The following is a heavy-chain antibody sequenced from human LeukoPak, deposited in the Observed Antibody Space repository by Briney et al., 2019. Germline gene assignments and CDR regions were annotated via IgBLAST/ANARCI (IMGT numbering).Heavy chain of an antibody. CDR1: GFTFSSYG. Sequence: GGSLRLSCAASGFTFSSYGMHWVRQAPDKGLEWVAFIRYDGSNKYYADSVKGRFTISRDNSKNTLYLQMNSLRAEDTAVYYCRGHCSSTSCYTGYFDYWGQGTLVTVSS. J-gene: IGHJ4*02. D-gene: IGHD2-2*02. CDR2: IRYDGSNK. CDR3: RGHCSSTSCYTGYFDY. V-gene: IGHV3-30*02.